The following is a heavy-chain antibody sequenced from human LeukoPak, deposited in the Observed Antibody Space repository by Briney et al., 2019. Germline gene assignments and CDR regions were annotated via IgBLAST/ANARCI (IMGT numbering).Heavy chain of an antibody. D-gene: IGHD3-16*01. Sequence: ASVKVSCKASGYTFTSYAMHWVRQAPGQRLEWMGWINAGNGNTKYSQKFQGRVTITRDTSASTAYMELSSLRSEDTAVYYCARGRIPRGGAFDIWGQGTMVTVSS. CDR3: ARGRIPRGGAFDI. V-gene: IGHV1-3*01. CDR2: INAGNGNT. CDR1: GYTFTSYA. J-gene: IGHJ3*02.